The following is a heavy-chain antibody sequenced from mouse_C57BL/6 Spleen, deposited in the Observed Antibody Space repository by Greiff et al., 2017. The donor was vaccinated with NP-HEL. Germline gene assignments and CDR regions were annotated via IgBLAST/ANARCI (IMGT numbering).Heavy chain of an antibody. D-gene: IGHD2-12*01. J-gene: IGHJ3*01. Sequence: VQLQQSGAELVRPGTSVKVSCKASGYAFTNYLIEWVKQRPGQGLEWIGVINPGSGGTNYNEKFKGKATLTADKSSSTAYMQLSSLTSEDSAVYFCAYDGGPWFAYWGQGTLVTVSA. CDR3: AYDGGPWFAY. CDR1: GYAFTNYL. CDR2: INPGSGGT. V-gene: IGHV1-54*01.